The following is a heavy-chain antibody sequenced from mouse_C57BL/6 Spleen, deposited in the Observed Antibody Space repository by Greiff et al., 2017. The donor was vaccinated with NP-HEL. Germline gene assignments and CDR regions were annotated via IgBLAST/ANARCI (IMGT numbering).Heavy chain of an antibody. CDR1: GFTFSSYA. V-gene: IGHV5-9-1*02. J-gene: IGHJ1*03. CDR2: ISSGGDYI. CDR3: TRVDGSSYWYCDV. Sequence: EVQLVESGEGLVKPGGSLKLSCAASGFTFSSYAMSWVRQTPEKRLEWVAYISSGGDYIYYADTVKGRFTISRDNARNTLYLQMSSLKSEDTAMYYCTRVDGSSYWYCDVWGTGTTVTVSS. D-gene: IGHD1-1*01.